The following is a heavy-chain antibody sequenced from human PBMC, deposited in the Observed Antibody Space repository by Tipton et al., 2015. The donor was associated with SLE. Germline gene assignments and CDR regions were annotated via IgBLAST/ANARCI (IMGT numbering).Heavy chain of an antibody. V-gene: IGHV1-18*01. CDR1: GYTFSHYG. J-gene: IGHJ4*02. D-gene: IGHD2-21*01. CDR2: ISGYNGKT. Sequence: QLVQSGPEVKKPGASVKVSCKASGYTFSHYGINWVRQAPGQGLEWMGWISGYNGKTNYGQNVQGRVTLTTDTSTSTAYMELRSLISDDTAVYYCARFQYCGSSYVDFWGQGTLVSVSS. CDR3: ARFQYCGSSYVDF.